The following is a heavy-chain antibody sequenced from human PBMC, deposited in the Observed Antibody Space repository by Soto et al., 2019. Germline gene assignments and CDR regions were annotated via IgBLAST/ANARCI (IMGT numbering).Heavy chain of an antibody. J-gene: IGHJ4*02. CDR1: GYTFTSYG. D-gene: IGHD6-13*01. CDR2: ISDYNGNT. Sequence: QVQLVQSGAEVKKPGASVKVSCKASGYTFTSYGISWVRQAPGQGLEWMGWISDYNGNTNYAQKRQCRVTMTTDTSTSTAYMELRSLRSDDTAVYYCASAQLSWTRVTLYDYWGQGTLVTVSS. V-gene: IGHV1-18*01. CDR3: ASAQLSWTRVTLYDY.